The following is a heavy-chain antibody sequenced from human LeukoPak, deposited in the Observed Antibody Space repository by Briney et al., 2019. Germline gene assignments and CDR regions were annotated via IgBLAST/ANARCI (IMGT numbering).Heavy chain of an antibody. J-gene: IGHJ4*02. CDR1: GLTFSSYG. V-gene: IGHV3-30*02. CDR3: ARDLVGGDHPYFDH. D-gene: IGHD2-15*01. CDR2: IRYDGSDK. Sequence: GGSLRLSCAASGLTFSSYGMHWVRQAPGKGLEWVAFIRYDGSDKYYADSVKGRFTISRDNSKNTLYLQMNSLRDEDTAVYYCARDLVGGDHPYFDHWGQGTLLTVSS.